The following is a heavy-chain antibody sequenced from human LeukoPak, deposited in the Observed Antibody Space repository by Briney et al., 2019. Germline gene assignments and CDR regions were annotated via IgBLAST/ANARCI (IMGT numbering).Heavy chain of an antibody. CDR2: IKGIGPTT. CDR1: GFTFSTYW. J-gene: IGHJ6*03. Sequence: GGSLRLSCAASGFTFSTYWMSWVRQAPGKGLEWVSTIKGIGPTTYYADSLKGRFTISRDNAKNSLFLQMSSLYYCARAGELRYMDVWGKGTAVTVSS. D-gene: IGHD3-10*01. CDR3: YMDV. V-gene: IGHV3-48*04.